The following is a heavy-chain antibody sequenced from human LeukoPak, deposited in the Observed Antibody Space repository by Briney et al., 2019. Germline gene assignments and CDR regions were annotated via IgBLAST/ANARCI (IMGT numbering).Heavy chain of an antibody. D-gene: IGHD5-18*01. Sequence: PGGSPRLSCTASGFTFGAYAMNWFRQAPGKGLEWVGFIRSKAYGGTTEYAASVKDRFTISRDDSKSIAYLQMNSLKTEDTAVYYCIRDRNSYGYALGEYWGQGTLVTVSS. V-gene: IGHV3-49*03. CDR2: IRSKAYGGTT. CDR1: GFTFGAYA. J-gene: IGHJ4*02. CDR3: IRDRNSYGYALGEY.